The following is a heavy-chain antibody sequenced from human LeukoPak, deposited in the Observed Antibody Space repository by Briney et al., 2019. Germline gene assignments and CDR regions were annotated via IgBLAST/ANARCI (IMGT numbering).Heavy chain of an antibody. J-gene: IGHJ4*02. Sequence: GGSLRLSCAASGFTFSSYSMNWVRQAPGKGLEWVSSISSSSSYIYYADSVKGRFTISRDNAKNSLYLQMNSLRAEDTAVYYCARAPPGRHCSGGSCYSVDYWGLGTLVTVSS. D-gene: IGHD2-15*01. V-gene: IGHV3-21*01. CDR2: ISSSSSYI. CDR3: ARAPPGRHCSGGSCYSVDY. CDR1: GFTFSSYS.